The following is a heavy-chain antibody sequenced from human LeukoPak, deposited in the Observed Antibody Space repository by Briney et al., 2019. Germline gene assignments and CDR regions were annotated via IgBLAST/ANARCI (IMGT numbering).Heavy chain of an antibody. CDR3: VREHSRVFDP. J-gene: IGHJ5*02. CDR2: ISYTVSPI. Sequence: GGSLRLSCAASGFIFSNYEMNWVRQAPGKGLEWVSYISYTVSPIDYADSVKGRFTISRDNAKNSLYLQMNSLRAEDTAVYYCVREHSRVFDPWGQGTLVTVSS. CDR1: GFIFSNYE. V-gene: IGHV3-48*03. D-gene: IGHD6-13*01.